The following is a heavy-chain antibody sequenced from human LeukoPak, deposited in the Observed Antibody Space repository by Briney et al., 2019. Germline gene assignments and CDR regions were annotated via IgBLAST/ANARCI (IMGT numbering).Heavy chain of an antibody. CDR2: INPNSGGT. D-gene: IGHD2-2*01. Sequence: ASVKVSCKASGYTFTVYYMHWVRQGPGQGLGWMGWINPNSGGTNYAQKFQGRVTMTRDTSISTAYMELSRLRSDDTAVYYCARGAHIVVVPAAPFDYWGQGTLVTVSS. V-gene: IGHV1-2*02. J-gene: IGHJ4*02. CDR3: ARGAHIVVVPAAPFDY. CDR1: GYTFTVYY.